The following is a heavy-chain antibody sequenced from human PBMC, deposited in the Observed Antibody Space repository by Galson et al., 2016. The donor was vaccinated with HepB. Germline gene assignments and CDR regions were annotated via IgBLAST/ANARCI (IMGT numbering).Heavy chain of an antibody. CDR1: GFSVRKFA. CDR2: IRSEAYGGTT. CDR3: ARRSLLDV. V-gene: IGHV3-49*04. Sequence: SLRLSCAASGFSVRKFAMHWVRQAPGKGLEWVGFIRSEAYGGTTEYATSVRGRFSISREDSKSTAYLQMNSLTPEDTAVYYCARRSLLDVWGHGTLVTVSS. J-gene: IGHJ4*01.